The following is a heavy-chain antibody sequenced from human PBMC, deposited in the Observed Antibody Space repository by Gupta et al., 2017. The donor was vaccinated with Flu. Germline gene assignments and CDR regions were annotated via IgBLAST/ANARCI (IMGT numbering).Heavy chain of an antibody. J-gene: IGHJ4*02. D-gene: IGHD2-2*01. CDR3: AKGYCRSTRCYHLYFGY. CDR2: IIGCGCSK. V-gene: IGHV3-23*01. CDR1: GFPFSTYA. Sequence: EGQLWRAGGCLLHPGGALCLSCAASGFPFSTYALSWVLQPQEEGLGGRKAPGRGRVWVSAIIGCGCSKYYAGSVKARFTISRENSENTLYRQMNILRAEDTAVYYCAKGYCRSTRCYHLYFGYWGQGTLVTVSS.